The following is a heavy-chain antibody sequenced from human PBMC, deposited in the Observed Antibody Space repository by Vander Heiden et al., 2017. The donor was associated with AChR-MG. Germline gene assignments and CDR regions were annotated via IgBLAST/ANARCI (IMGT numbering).Heavy chain of an antibody. CDR3: AKFYLFVVVIATPNWFDP. J-gene: IGHJ5*02. V-gene: IGHV3-23*01. Sequence: EVQLLESGGGLVQPGGSLRLSCAASGFTFSSYAMSWVRQAPGKGLEWVSAISGSGGSTYYADSVKGRFTISRDNSKNTLYLQMNSLRAEDTAVYYCAKFYLFVVVIATPNWFDPWGQGTLVTVSS. CDR2: ISGSGGST. CDR1: GFTFSSYA. D-gene: IGHD2-21*01.